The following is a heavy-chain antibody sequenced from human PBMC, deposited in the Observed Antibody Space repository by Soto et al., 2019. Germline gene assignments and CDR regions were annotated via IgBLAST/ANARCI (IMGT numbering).Heavy chain of an antibody. CDR2: IYSGGST. J-gene: IGHJ4*02. CDR1: GGSINSYY. CDR3: ARGPGGFGACSRDY. D-gene: IGHD3-10*01. V-gene: IGHV4-4*07. Sequence: QVQLQESGPGLVKPSETLSLTCTVSGGSINSYYWSWIRQPAGKGLEWIGRIYSGGSTNYNPSLKSRLTVSVDTSKNQFALKLTSVTAADTAVEYCARGPGGFGACSRDYGGQGTLVTVSS.